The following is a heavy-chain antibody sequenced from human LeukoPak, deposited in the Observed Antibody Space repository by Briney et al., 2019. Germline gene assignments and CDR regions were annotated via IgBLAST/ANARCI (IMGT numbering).Heavy chain of an antibody. V-gene: IGHV4-34*01. CDR2: INHSGST. Sequence: SETLSLTCAVYNGSFSGYYWSWIRQPPGKGLEWIGEINHSGSTHYNPSLKSRVTISVDTSKKQFSLKVRSVAAADTAVYYCARKEGGQLVNTRRWFDPWGQGTLVTVSS. D-gene: IGHD6-13*01. CDR3: ARKEGGQLVNTRRWFDP. CDR1: NGSFSGYY. J-gene: IGHJ5*02.